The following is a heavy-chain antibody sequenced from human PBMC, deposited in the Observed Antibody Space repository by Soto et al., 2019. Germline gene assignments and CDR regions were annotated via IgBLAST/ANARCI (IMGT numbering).Heavy chain of an antibody. CDR1: GGSFSGYY. CDR3: ARAKQLVPPFDY. CDR2: INHSGST. D-gene: IGHD6-6*01. J-gene: IGHJ4*02. V-gene: IGHV4-34*01. Sequence: QVQLQQWGAGLLKPSETLSLTCAVYGGSFSGYYWSWIRQPPGEGLEWIGEINHSGSTNYNPSLKSRVTISVDTSKNQFSLKLSSVTAADTAVYYCARAKQLVPPFDYWGQGTLVTVSS.